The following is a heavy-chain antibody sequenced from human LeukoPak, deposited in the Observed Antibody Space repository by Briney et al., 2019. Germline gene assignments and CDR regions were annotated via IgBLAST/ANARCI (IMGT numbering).Heavy chain of an antibody. V-gene: IGHV3-48*01. Sequence: GGSLRLSCAASGFTLSSYRMNWVRQAPGKGPEWVSYISSSSSTLYYADSVKGRFTISRDNAKNSLYLQMNSLRAEDTAVYYCARDKGRLQWPSNAFGIWGQGTMVTVSS. J-gene: IGHJ3*02. CDR3: ARDKGRLQWPSNAFGI. D-gene: IGHD5-24*01. CDR1: GFTLSSYR. CDR2: ISSSSSTL.